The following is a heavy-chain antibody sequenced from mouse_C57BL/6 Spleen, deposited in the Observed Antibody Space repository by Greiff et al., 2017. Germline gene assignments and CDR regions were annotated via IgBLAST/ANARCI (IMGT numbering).Heavy chain of an antibody. V-gene: IGHV1-69*01. CDR1: GYTFTSYW. D-gene: IGHD1-1*01. CDR3: ARSLHYYGSSYYAMDY. J-gene: IGHJ4*01. Sequence: QVQLQQPGAELVMPGASVKLSCKASGYTFTSYWMHWVKQRPGQGLEWIGEIDPSDSYTNYNQKFKGKSTLTVDKSSSTAYMQLSSLTSEDSAVYYGARSLHYYGSSYYAMDYWGQGTSVTVSS. CDR2: IDPSDSYT.